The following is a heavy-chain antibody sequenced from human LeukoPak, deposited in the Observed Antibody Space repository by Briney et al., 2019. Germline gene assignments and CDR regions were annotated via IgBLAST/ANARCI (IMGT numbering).Heavy chain of an antibody. J-gene: IGHJ6*04. CDR3: ARDLLGMHV. D-gene: IGHD2-8*02. CDR1: GFTFSIYA. V-gene: IGHV3-21*05. CDR2: ISATNYDI. Sequence: MAGGSLRLSCAASGFTFSIYAMHWVRQAPGKGLEWVSYISATNYDIYYSDSVKGRFTISRDNAKNSLSLQMNSLRVEDTAVYYCARDLLGMHVWGKGTTVTVSS.